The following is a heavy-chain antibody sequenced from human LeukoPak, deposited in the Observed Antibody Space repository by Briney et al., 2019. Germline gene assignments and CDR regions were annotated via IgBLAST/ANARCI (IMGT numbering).Heavy chain of an antibody. J-gene: IGHJ3*02. CDR2: IYYSGST. V-gene: IGHV4-59*01. CDR1: GGSISSYY. Sequence: SETLSLTCTVSGGSISSYYWSWIRQPPGKGLEWIGYIYYSGSTNYNPSLKSRVTISIDTSKNQFSLKLSSVTAADTAVYYCARALGYSSPNDVFDIWGQGTMVTVSS. CDR3: ARALGYSSPNDVFDI. D-gene: IGHD6-13*01.